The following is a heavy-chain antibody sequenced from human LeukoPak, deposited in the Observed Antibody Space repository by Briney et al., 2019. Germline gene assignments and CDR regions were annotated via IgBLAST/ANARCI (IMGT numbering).Heavy chain of an antibody. CDR2: IHHSGST. CDR3: ASKRGSYYDY. D-gene: IGHD3-10*01. Sequence: SETLSLTCTVSGYSISSGYYWGWIRQPPGKGLEWIGSIHHSGSTYYNPSLKSRVTISVDTSKNQFSLKLSSVTAADTAVYYYASKRGSYYDYWGQGTLATVSS. J-gene: IGHJ4*02. CDR1: GYSISSGYY. V-gene: IGHV4-38-2*02.